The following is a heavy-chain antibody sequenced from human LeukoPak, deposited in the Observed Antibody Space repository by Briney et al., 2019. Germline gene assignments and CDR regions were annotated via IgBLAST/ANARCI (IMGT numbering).Heavy chain of an antibody. Sequence: ASVKVSCKASGYTFTSYYIHLVRQAPGQGFEWMAIINPSDGSTTNSQKFQGRVTITADKSTSTAYMELSSLRSEDTAVYYCARGEYYYDSSGRYYFDYWGQGTLVTVSS. CDR2: INPSDGST. J-gene: IGHJ4*02. CDR3: ARGEYYYDSSGRYYFDY. D-gene: IGHD3-22*01. V-gene: IGHV1-46*01. CDR1: GYTFTSYY.